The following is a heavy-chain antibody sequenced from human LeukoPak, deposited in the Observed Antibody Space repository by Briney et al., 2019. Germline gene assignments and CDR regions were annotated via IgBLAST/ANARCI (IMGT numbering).Heavy chain of an antibody. CDR3: AKDTAGYSYGHYYYGMDV. Sequence: SGGSLGLSCAASGFTFSSYGMHWVRQAPGKGLEWVAVISYDGSNKYYADSVKGRFTISRDNSKNTLYLQMNSLRAEDTAVYYCAKDTAGYSYGHYYYGMDVWGRGTTVTVSS. CDR2: ISYDGSNK. D-gene: IGHD5-18*01. CDR1: GFTFSSYG. J-gene: IGHJ6*02. V-gene: IGHV3-30*18.